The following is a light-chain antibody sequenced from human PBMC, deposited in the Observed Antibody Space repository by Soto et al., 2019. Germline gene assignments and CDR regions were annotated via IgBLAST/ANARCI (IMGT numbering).Light chain of an antibody. CDR3: QQSYSTPLT. J-gene: IGKJ4*01. V-gene: IGKV1-39*01. Sequence: DIQMTQSPSSLSASVGDRVTITCRASQSIRGNLNWYQQKPWKAPKLLIYAASILQNFVPSRFSRSGSGTDFSLTISSLQPDDFAADYCQQSYSTPLTFGGGTKVEIK. CDR1: QSIRGN. CDR2: AAS.